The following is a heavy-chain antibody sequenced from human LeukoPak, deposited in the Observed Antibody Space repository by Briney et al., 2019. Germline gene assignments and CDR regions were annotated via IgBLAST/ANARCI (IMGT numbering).Heavy chain of an antibody. CDR1: GASVSSSRYH. Sequence: PSETLSLTCAASGASVSSSRYHWMWIRQPPGKGLEYIGNILYSGRTDYKPSLQSRATISLDTSNNQFSLTLRSVTAADTAMFYCVSRDEGESGRVLWRRGTLVTVSS. CDR2: ILYSGRT. J-gene: IGHJ4*02. CDR3: VSRDEGESGRVL. D-gene: IGHD3-10*01. V-gene: IGHV4-61*01.